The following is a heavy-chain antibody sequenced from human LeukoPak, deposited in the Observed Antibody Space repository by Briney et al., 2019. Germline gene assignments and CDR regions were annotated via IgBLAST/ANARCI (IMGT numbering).Heavy chain of an antibody. CDR3: ARRPAGTIDY. J-gene: IGHJ4*02. CDR1: GGSFSGHY. Sequence: SETLSLTCAVYGGSFSGHYWSWLRQPPGKGLEWIGEINNSGSTNYNPSLKSRVTISVDTSKNQFSLKVNSVTAADTAVYYCARRPAGTIDYWGQGTLVTVSS. V-gene: IGHV4-34*01. D-gene: IGHD6-19*01. CDR2: INNSGST.